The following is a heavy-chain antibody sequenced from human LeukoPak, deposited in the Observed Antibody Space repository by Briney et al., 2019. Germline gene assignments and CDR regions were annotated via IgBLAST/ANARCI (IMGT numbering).Heavy chain of an antibody. V-gene: IGHV4-34*01. CDR2: IDHSGST. Sequence: SETLSLTCAVYGGSFSGYYWSWIRQPPGKGLEWIGEIDHSGSTNYNPSLKSRVTISVDTSKNQFSLKLSSVTAADTAVYYCARNYYYDSSGYFRGYGMDVWGQGTTVTVSS. CDR1: GGSFSGYY. J-gene: IGHJ6*02. CDR3: ARNYYYDSSGYFRGYGMDV. D-gene: IGHD3-22*01.